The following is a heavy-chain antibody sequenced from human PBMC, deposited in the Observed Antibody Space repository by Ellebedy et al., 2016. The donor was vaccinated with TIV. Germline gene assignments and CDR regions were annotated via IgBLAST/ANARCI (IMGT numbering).Heavy chain of an antibody. CDR3: ARTVGAATPFDY. J-gene: IGHJ4*02. CDR2: TKNKANSYTT. Sequence: PSETLSLTCAASGFTFSDHYMDWVRQAPGKGLEWVGQTKNKANSYTTEYAASVKGRFTISRDDSKNSPFLQMNNLKTEDTAVYYCARTVGAATPFDYWGQGTLVTVSS. CDR1: GFTFSDHY. V-gene: IGHV3-72*01. D-gene: IGHD2-15*01.